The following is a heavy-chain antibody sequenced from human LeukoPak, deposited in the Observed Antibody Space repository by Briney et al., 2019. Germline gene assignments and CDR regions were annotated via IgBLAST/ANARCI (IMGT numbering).Heavy chain of an antibody. CDR1: GGSISSSNW. D-gene: IGHD4-17*01. Sequence: SLSLTCAVSGGSISSSNWWSWVRQPPGKGLEWIGEIYHSGSTNYNPSLKSRVTISVDKSKNQFSLKLSSVTAADTAVYYCATTSATTTVWLDLGFDPWGQGTLVTVSS. CDR3: ATTSATTTVWLDLGFDP. V-gene: IGHV4-4*02. J-gene: IGHJ5*02. CDR2: IYHSGST.